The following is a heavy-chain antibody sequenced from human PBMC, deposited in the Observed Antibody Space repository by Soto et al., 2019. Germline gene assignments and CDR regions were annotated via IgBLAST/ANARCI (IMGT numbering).Heavy chain of an antibody. V-gene: IGHV3-30*18. CDR1: GFTFSSYD. CDR2: ISYDGSNK. CDR3: AKEYSGYDHFDY. J-gene: IGHJ4*02. Sequence: QVQLVESGGGVVQPGRSLRLPCAASGFTFSSYDMHWVRQAPGKGLEWVAVISYDGSNKYYADSVKGRFTISRDNSKNTLYLQMNSLRAEDTAVYYCAKEYSGYDHFDYWGQGTLVTVSS. D-gene: IGHD5-12*01.